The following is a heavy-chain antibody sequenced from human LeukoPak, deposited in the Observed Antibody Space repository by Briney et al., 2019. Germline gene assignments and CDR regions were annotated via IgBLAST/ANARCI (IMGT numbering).Heavy chain of an antibody. Sequence: GGSLRLSCAASGFTFSSYGMHWVRQAPGKGLEWVAVISYDGSNKYYADSVKGRFTISRDNSKNTLYLQMNSLRAEDTAVYYCARRSDILTGEAFDIWGQGTMVTVSS. J-gene: IGHJ3*02. D-gene: IGHD3-9*01. CDR1: GFTFSSYG. V-gene: IGHV3-30*03. CDR3: ARRSDILTGEAFDI. CDR2: ISYDGSNK.